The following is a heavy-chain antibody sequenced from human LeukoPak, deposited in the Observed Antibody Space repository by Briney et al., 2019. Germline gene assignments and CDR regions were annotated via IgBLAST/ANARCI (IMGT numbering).Heavy chain of an antibody. CDR3: ARGIYYYGSGGLRWNWFDP. CDR1: GGSISSGSYY. J-gene: IGHJ5*02. CDR2: IYTSGST. Sequence: PSETLSLTCTVSGGSISSGSYYWSWIRQPAGKGLEWIGRIYTSGSTNYNPSLKSRVTISVDTSKNQFSLKLSSVTAADTAVYYCARGIYYYGSGGLRWNWFDPWGQGTLVTVSS. D-gene: IGHD3-10*01. V-gene: IGHV4-61*02.